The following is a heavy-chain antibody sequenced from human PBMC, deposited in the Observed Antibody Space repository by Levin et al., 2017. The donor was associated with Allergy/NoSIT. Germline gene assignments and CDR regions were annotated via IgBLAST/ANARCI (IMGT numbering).Heavy chain of an antibody. J-gene: IGHJ4*02. V-gene: IGHV3-69-1*01. CDR2: ISSSSTI. CDR3: ARDGRRVWLLVSLFDY. Sequence: PGGSLRLSCAASGFTFSDYYMNWVRQAPGKGLEWVSSISSSSTIYYADSVKGRFTISRDNAKNSLYLQMNSLRAEDTAVYYCARDGRRVWLLVSLFDYWGQGTLVTVSS. CDR1: GFTFSDYY. D-gene: IGHD3-22*01.